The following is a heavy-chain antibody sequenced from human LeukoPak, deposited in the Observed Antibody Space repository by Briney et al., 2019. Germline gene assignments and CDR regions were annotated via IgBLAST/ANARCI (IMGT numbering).Heavy chain of an antibody. CDR3: ARNYYNSSGYTDY. CDR2: ISAYNGNT. V-gene: IGHV1-18*01. D-gene: IGHD3-22*01. CDR1: VYTFTSYV. Sequence: ASVKVSCKAPVYTFTSYVISWVRQARGQRLEWMGWISAYNGNTNYAQKLQGRVTLPTDTSTRTAYMERRRLRSADTPGYYCARNYYNSSGYTDYWGQGTLVTVSS. J-gene: IGHJ4*02.